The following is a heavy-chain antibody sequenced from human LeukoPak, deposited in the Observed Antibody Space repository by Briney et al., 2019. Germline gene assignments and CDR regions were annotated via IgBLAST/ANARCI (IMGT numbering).Heavy chain of an antibody. V-gene: IGHV3-64*01. D-gene: IGHD3-22*01. Sequence: GGSLRLSCAASGFTFSSHAMHWVRQAPGKGLEYVSRISSNGGSTYYANSVKGRFTISRDNSKNTMYLQMGSLRAEDMAVYYCARDRSRSGYLSFDFWGQGTLVTVSS. CDR1: GFTFSSHA. J-gene: IGHJ4*02. CDR2: ISSNGGST. CDR3: ARDRSRSGYLSFDF.